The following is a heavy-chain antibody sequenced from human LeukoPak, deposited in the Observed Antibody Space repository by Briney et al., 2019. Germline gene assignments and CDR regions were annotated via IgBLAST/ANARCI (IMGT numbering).Heavy chain of an antibody. J-gene: IGHJ3*02. Sequence: PGGSLRLSCVASGFTFSSYGMTWVRETPGKGPGWVSSISSSYSYIYYADSVKGRFTISRDNAKNSLYLQMNSLRAEDTAVYYCARDRIIYGDYGDAFDIWGQGTMVTVSS. CDR1: GFTFSSYG. D-gene: IGHD4-17*01. CDR3: ARDRIIYGDYGDAFDI. V-gene: IGHV3-21*06. CDR2: ISSSYSYI.